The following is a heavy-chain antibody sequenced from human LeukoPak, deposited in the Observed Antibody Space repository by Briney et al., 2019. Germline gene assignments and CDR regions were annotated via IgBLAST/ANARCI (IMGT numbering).Heavy chain of an antibody. Sequence: GGSLRLSCAASGFPFTNYPMTWVRQAPEKGLEWVSAISGTGDSTYYADSVKGRFSISRDNSKKTLYLQMNSLTDEDTAVYYCAKFSLTTVNNPPNYFDYWGQGTLVTVSS. CDR2: ISGTGDST. CDR3: AKFSLTTVNNPPNYFDY. J-gene: IGHJ4*02. CDR1: GFPFTNYP. V-gene: IGHV3-23*01. D-gene: IGHD4-11*01.